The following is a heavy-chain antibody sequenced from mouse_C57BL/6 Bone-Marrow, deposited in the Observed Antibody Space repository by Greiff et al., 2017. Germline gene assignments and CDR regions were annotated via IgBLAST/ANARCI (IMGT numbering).Heavy chain of an antibody. CDR1: GYTFTDYY. CDR3: ARLQFGDFDY. CDR2: INPNNGGT. V-gene: IGHV1-26*01. D-gene: IGHD3-1*01. J-gene: IGHJ2*01. Sequence: VQLQQSGPELVKPGASVKISCKASGYTFTDYYMNWVKQSHGKSLEWIGDINPNNGGTSYNQKFKGKATLTVDKSSSTAYMELRSLTSEDSAVYYCARLQFGDFDYWGQGTTLTVSS.